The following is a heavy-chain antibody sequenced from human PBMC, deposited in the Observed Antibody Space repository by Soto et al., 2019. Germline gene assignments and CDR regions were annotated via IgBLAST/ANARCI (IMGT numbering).Heavy chain of an antibody. CDR2: IYYSGST. V-gene: IGHV4-30-4*08. D-gene: IGHD6-13*01. Sequence: SQTKPLTSTVSGGNISNGDCYCIWIRQPPGKGLEWIGYIYYSGSTYYNPSLKSRVTISVDTSKNQFSLKLSSVTAADTAVYYCARVPIAAAGTFDYWGQGTLVTVSS. CDR1: GGNISNGDCY. CDR3: ARVPIAAAGTFDY. J-gene: IGHJ4*02.